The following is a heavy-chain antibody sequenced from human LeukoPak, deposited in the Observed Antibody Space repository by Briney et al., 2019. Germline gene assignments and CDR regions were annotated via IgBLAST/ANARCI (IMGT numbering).Heavy chain of an antibody. CDR2: IKQDGSEK. J-gene: IGHJ6*03. D-gene: IGHD6-13*01. Sequence: PGGSLRLSCAASGFTFSSYEMNWVRQAPGKGLEWVANIKQDGSEKYYVDSVKGRFTISRDNAKNSLYLQMNSLRDEDTAVYYCARDNAVQTYSSSWYWTNSYFYMDVWGKGTTVTISS. V-gene: IGHV3-7*01. CDR3: ARDNAVQTYSSSWYWTNSYFYMDV. CDR1: GFTFSSYE.